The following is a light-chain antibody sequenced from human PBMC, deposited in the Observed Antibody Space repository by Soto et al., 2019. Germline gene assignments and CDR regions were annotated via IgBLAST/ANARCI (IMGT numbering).Light chain of an antibody. J-gene: IGKJ5*01. Sequence: EIVLTQSPATLSLSPGERATLSCRASQSVSSYLGWYQQKPGQTPRLLIYGASNRAAGIPARFSGSGSGTDFTLTTSSLEPEDFAVYYCQQRSDWPFTFGQGTRLEIK. V-gene: IGKV3-11*01. CDR2: GAS. CDR1: QSVSSY. CDR3: QQRSDWPFT.